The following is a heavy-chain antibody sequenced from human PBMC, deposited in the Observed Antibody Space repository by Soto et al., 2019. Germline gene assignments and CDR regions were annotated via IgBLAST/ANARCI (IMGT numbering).Heavy chain of an antibody. J-gene: IGHJ4*02. D-gene: IGHD3-10*01. CDR2: IFPPDSDT. CDR3: SRVHGSQTAFDH. Sequence: GVSLKVSCQVSGYPFTTFWIGWVSQMPGKGLEWMGKIFPPDSDTRYSPSFQGQVTMSVDKSTSTAYLQWSSLKASDTAMYYCSRVHGSQTAFDHCAQGTLLTVSS. CDR1: GYPFTTFW. V-gene: IGHV5-51*01.